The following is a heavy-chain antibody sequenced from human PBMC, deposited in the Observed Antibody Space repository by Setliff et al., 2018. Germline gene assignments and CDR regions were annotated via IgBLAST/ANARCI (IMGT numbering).Heavy chain of an antibody. CDR1: GGSISSGSDY. CDR2: IYTSGST. V-gene: IGHV4-61*09. D-gene: IGHD6-19*01. J-gene: IGHJ6*03. CDR3: ARAISGWYSAHYYYMDV. Sequence: KPSETLSLTCSVSGGSISSGSDYWTWIRQPAGKGLEWIGHIYTSGSTKYNPSLKSRVTISVDTSKNQFSLKLSSVTAADTAVYYCARAISGWYSAHYYYMDVWGKGTTVTVS.